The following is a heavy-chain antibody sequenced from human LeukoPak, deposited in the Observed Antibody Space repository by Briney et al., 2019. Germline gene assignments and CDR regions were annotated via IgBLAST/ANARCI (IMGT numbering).Heavy chain of an antibody. V-gene: IGHV1-18*01. CDR1: GYTFTSYG. D-gene: IGHD6-13*01. CDR3: AREGREYSSSWYIYWFDP. J-gene: IGHJ5*02. Sequence: GASVKVSCKASGYTFTSYGISWVRQAPGQGLEWMGWISAYNGNTNYAQKLQGRVTMTTDTSTSTAYMELRSLRSDDTAVYYCAREGREYSSSWYIYWFDPWGQGTLVTVSS. CDR2: ISAYNGNT.